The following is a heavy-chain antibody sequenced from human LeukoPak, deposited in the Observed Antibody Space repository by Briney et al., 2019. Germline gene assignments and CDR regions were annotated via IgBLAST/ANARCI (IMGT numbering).Heavy chain of an antibody. CDR1: GGSITSSNYY. CDR3: ARRPAGYTIDY. D-gene: IGHD6-13*01. J-gene: IGHJ4*02. CDR2: IFSTGNT. Sequence: SETLSLTCTVSGGSITSSNYYWGWIRQPPGKGLEWIGSIFSTGNTHYNPSLESRVTIFVDTSKNQFSLRLTSVTAADTAVYYCARRPAGYTIDYWGQGTLVTVSS. V-gene: IGHV4-39*01.